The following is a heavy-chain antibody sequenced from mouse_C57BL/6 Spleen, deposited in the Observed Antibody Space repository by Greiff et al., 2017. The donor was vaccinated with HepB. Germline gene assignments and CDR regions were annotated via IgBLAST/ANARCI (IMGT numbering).Heavy chain of an antibody. J-gene: IGHJ4*01. V-gene: IGHV1-4*01. CDR2: INPSSGYT. Sequence: QVQLQQSGAELARPGASVKMSCKASGYTFTSYTMHWVKQRPGQGLEWIGYINPSSGYTKYNQKFKDKATLTADKSSSTAYLQLSSLTSEDSAVYYCARTLRGDYAMDYWGQGTSVTVSS. CDR3: ARTLRGDYAMDY. D-gene: IGHD3-2*02. CDR1: GYTFTSYT.